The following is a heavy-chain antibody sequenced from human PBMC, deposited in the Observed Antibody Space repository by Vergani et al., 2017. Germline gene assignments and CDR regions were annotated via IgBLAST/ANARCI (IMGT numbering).Heavy chain of an antibody. V-gene: IGHV4-61*02. Sequence: QVQLQESGPGLVKPSQTLSLTCTVSGGSISSGSYYWSWIRQPAGKGLEWIGRIYTSGSTYYNPSLKSRVTISVDTSKNQFSLKLSSVTAADTAVYYCARSDAHGSGRNDAFDIWGQGTMVTVSS. CDR2: IYTSGST. D-gene: IGHD3-10*01. CDR1: GGSISSGSYY. CDR3: ARSDAHGSGRNDAFDI. J-gene: IGHJ3*02.